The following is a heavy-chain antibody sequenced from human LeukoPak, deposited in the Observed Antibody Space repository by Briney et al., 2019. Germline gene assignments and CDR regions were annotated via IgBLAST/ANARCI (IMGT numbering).Heavy chain of an antibody. J-gene: IGHJ5*02. CDR1: GGSISSGGYS. Sequence: SQTLSLTCAVSGGSISSGGYSWSWIRQPPGKGLEWIGYIYHSGSTYYNPSLKSRVTISVDRSENQFSLKLSSVTAADTAVYYCARVRLAHNWFDPWGQGTLVTVSS. V-gene: IGHV4-30-2*01. D-gene: IGHD6-19*01. CDR2: IYHSGST. CDR3: ARVRLAHNWFDP.